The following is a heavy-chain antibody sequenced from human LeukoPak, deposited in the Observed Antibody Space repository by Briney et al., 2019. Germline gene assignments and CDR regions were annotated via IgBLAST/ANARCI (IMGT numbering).Heavy chain of an antibody. CDR2: INPSGGST. J-gene: IGHJ4*02. Sequence: ASVKVSCKASGYTFTSYAMNWVRQAPGQGLEWMGIINPSGGSTSYAQKFQGRVTMTRDTSTSTVYMELSSLRSEDTAVYYCARGLAVAGPFDYWGQGTLVTVSS. D-gene: IGHD6-19*01. CDR1: GYTFTSYA. CDR3: ARGLAVAGPFDY. V-gene: IGHV1-46*01.